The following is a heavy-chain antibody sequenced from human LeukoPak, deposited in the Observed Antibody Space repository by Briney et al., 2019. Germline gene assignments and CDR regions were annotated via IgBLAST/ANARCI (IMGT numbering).Heavy chain of an antibody. J-gene: IGHJ6*04. Sequence: GGSLRLSCAASGFTFSSYAMSWVRQAPGKGLEWGSAISGSGGSTYYADSVKGRFTISRDNSKTTLYLKRNSLRAEDTAVYYCAKDGDVWFGEGWDYYYYYGMDVWGKGTTVTVSS. CDR3: AKDGDVWFGEGWDYYYYYGMDV. CDR2: ISGSGGST. D-gene: IGHD3-10*01. CDR1: GFTFSSYA. V-gene: IGHV3-23*01.